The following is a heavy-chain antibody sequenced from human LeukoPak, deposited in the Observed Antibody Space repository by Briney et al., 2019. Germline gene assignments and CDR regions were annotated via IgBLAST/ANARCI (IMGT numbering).Heavy chain of an antibody. V-gene: IGHV1-18*01. D-gene: IGHD5-12*01. CDR2: ISAYNGNT. CDR3: ARVSSDSGYEDYGMDV. J-gene: IGHJ6*02. Sequence: GASVKVSCKASGYTFTSYGISWVRQAPGQGLEWMGWISAYNGNTNYAQKLQGRVTMTTDTSTSTAYMELRSLRSDDTAVYYCARVSSDSGYEDYGMDVWGQGTTVTVSS. CDR1: GYTFTSYG.